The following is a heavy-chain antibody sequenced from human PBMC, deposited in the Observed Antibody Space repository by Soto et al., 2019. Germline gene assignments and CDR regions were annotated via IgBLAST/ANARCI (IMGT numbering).Heavy chain of an antibody. CDR1: GGSISSYY. D-gene: IGHD3-3*01. J-gene: IGHJ4*02. Sequence: SETLSLTCTVSGGSISSYYWSWIRQPAGKGLEWIGRIYTSGSTNYNPSLKSRVTMSVDTSKNQFSLKLSSVTAADTAVYYCARGEITIFGVVIRYYWGQGTLVTVSS. V-gene: IGHV4-4*07. CDR3: ARGEITIFGVVIRYY. CDR2: IYTSGST.